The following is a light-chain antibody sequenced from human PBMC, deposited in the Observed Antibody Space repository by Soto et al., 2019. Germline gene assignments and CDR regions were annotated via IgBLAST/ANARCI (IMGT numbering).Light chain of an antibody. CDR2: DAS. Sequence: DIQMTQSPSTLSAFVGDRVTITCRASQSISSWLAWYQQKPGKAPKVLIYDASNLESGVPSRFSGSGSGTEFTLTISSLQPDDFATYYCQQYNSSPYTFGQGTKLEI. J-gene: IGKJ2*01. CDR3: QQYNSSPYT. CDR1: QSISSW. V-gene: IGKV1-5*01.